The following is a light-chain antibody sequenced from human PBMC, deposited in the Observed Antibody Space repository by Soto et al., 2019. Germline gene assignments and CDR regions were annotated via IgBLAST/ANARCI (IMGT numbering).Light chain of an antibody. CDR3: QQSYKTPHT. J-gene: IGKJ2*01. Sequence: DIQMTQSPSTLSASVGDRVTITCRASQGVSAYLLWYQQRQGTPPKLLIYAASNLVSGVPLRFSGSGSGTTFTLTISSLQPEDFATYYCQQSYKTPHTFGQGTKLETK. CDR2: AAS. CDR1: QGVSAY. V-gene: IGKV1-39*01.